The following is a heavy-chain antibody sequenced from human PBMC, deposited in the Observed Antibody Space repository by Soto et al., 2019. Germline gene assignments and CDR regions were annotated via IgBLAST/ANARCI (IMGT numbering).Heavy chain of an antibody. J-gene: IGHJ4*02. V-gene: IGHV1-8*01. CDR3: ARGTRVVVVAATLIYYFDY. CDR2: MNPNSGNT. D-gene: IGHD2-15*01. CDR1: GYTFTSYD. Sequence: GASVKVSCKASGYTFTSYDINWVRQATGQGLEWMGWMNPNSGNTGYAQKFQGRVTMTRNTSISTAYMELSSLRSEDTAVYYCARGTRVVVVAATLIYYFDYWGQGTLVTVSS.